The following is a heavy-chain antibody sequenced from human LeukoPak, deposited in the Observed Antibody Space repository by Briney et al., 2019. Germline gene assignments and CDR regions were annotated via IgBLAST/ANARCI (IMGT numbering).Heavy chain of an antibody. CDR1: GFTFNSYS. J-gene: IGHJ4*02. V-gene: IGHV3-21*01. Sequence: PGGSMRLSCAASGFTFNSYSMNWDRQAPGKGLEWDSSISSSSSSIYYADSVKGRFTISRDNAKNSLYLQMNSLRAEDTAVYYCARAGGDIVETATMGSYWGQGTLVTVSS. D-gene: IGHD5-18*01. CDR3: ARAGGDIVETATMGSY. CDR2: ISSSSSSI.